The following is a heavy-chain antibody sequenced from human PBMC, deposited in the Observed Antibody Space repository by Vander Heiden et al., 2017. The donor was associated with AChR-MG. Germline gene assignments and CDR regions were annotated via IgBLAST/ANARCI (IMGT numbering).Heavy chain of an antibody. CDR2: IYPGDSDT. CDR3: AGTIEYGDYSRGWAFDI. CDR1: GYSFTSYG. J-gene: IGHJ3*02. D-gene: IGHD4-4*01. V-gene: IGHV5-51*01. Sequence: EVQLVQSGAEVTKPGASLKISCKGSGYSFTSYGIGWVRQMPGKGLEWMGFIYPGDSDTRYSPSFQGQVTISADKSISTAYLQWSSLKASDTAMYYCAGTIEYGDYSRGWAFDIWGQGTMVTVSS.